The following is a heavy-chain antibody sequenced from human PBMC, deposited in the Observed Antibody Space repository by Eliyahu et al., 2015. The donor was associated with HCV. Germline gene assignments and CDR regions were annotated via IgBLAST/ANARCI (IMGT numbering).Heavy chain of an antibody. CDR3: AKGGWQWWLGF. D-gene: IGHD6-19*01. CDR1: GFTFDDYA. Sequence: EVQLVESGGGLVQPGRSLRLSCAASGFTFDDYAMHWVRQAPGKGLEWVSGISWNSGSIGYADSVKGRFTISRDNAKNSLYLQMNSLRAEDTALYYCAKGGWQWWLGFWGQGTLVTVSS. J-gene: IGHJ4*02. V-gene: IGHV3-9*01. CDR2: ISWNSGSI.